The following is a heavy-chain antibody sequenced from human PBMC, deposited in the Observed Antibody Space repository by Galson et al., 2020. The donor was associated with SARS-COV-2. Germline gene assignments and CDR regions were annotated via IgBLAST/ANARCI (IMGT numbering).Heavy chain of an antibody. CDR3: AKVTADSGYYELPLDN. J-gene: IGHJ4*02. D-gene: IGHD3-22*01. CDR2: IIGSAGRT. Sequence: GESLKISCAASGFTVSSNYAMNWVRQAPGKGLEWDSGIIGSAGRTSYADSVRGRFTISRDNSKNTLYMQMNSLSAEDTALYYCAKVTADSGYYELPLDNWGKGTLVTVSS. CDR1: GFTVSSNYA. V-gene: IGHV3-23*01.